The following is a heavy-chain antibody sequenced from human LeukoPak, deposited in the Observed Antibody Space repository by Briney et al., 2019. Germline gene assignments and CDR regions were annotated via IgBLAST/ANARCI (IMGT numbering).Heavy chain of an antibody. Sequence: PSETLSLTCAVYGGSFSGYYWSWIRQPPGKGLEWIGEINHSGSTNYNPSLKSRVTISVDTSKNQFSLKLSSVTAADTAVYYCARYRKYYYGSGVAAQYYFDYWGQGTLVTVSS. V-gene: IGHV4-34*01. CDR2: INHSGST. J-gene: IGHJ4*02. CDR1: GGSFSGYY. D-gene: IGHD3-10*01. CDR3: ARYRKYYYGSGVAAQYYFDY.